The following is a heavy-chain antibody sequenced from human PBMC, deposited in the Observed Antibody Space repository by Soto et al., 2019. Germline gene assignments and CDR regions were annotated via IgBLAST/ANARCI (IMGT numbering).Heavy chain of an antibody. Sequence: QVQLVESGGGVVQPGTSLRLSCAASGFTFSRHGMHWVRQAPGKGPEWVAVIVRDRTQAFYGDSVRGRFTISRDNSRNRLFLEMDNLRVEDTALYYCARDDDYDDNGLDHWGQGTLVTVSS. V-gene: IGHV3-33*01. D-gene: IGHD3-16*01. CDR1: GFTFSRHG. CDR3: ARDDDYDDNGLDH. J-gene: IGHJ5*02. CDR2: IVRDRTQA.